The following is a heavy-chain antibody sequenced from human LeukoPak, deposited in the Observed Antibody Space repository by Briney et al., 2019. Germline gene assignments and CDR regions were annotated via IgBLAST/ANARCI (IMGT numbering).Heavy chain of an antibody. CDR3: ASGKSMGGHYNYDSSWAY. CDR1: GFTFSSYW. Sequence: QPGGSLRLSCATSGFTFSSYWMHWVRQAPGKGLVWVSRINSDGSSTSYADFVKGRFTISRDNSKNTLYLQMNSLRAEDTAVYYCASGKSMGGHYNYDSSWAYWGQGTLVTVSS. CDR2: INSDGSST. D-gene: IGHD3-22*01. V-gene: IGHV3-74*01. J-gene: IGHJ4*02.